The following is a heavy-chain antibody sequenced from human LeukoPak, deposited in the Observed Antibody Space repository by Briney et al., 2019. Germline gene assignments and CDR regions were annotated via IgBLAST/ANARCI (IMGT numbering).Heavy chain of an antibody. V-gene: IGHV4-4*07. J-gene: IGHJ3*02. CDR3: VRDRANWEEPNDAFDT. CDR2: LYTTGTT. CDR1: GASITSCY. Sequence: SETLSLTCAVSGASITSCYWSWVRQSAGKGLEWIGRLYTTGTTNYNRSLKSRVIMSGDSSKNQLSLTLTSVTAADTAVYYCVRDRANWEEPNDAFDTWGQGTLVTVSS. D-gene: IGHD1-26*01.